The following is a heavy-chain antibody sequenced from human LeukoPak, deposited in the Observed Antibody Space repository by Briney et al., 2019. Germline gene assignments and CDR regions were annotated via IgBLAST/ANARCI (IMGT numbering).Heavy chain of an antibody. V-gene: IGHV3-23*01. CDR3: AKGEKGWLQYYFDY. CDR2: VSGGGASK. Sequence: HPGGSLRLSCTASGFTFSSYAMSWVRQAPGKGLEWVSAVSGGGASKYYADSVKGRFTISRDNSKNTLYLQMNSLRAEDTAVYYCAKGEKGWLQYYFDYWGQGTLVTVSS. J-gene: IGHJ4*02. D-gene: IGHD5-24*01. CDR1: GFTFSSYA.